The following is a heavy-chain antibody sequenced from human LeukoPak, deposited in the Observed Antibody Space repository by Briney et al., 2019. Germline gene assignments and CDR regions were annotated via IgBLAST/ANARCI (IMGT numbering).Heavy chain of an antibody. CDR1: GGSISSYY. CDR3: AREGSMTARPFVSIDY. CDR2: IHTSGST. Sequence: SETLSLTCTVSGGSISSYYWRWIRQPAGKGLQWIGRIHTSGSTDYNPSLGSRVTMSVDTSKNQFSLKLSSVTAADTAVYYWAREGSMTARPFVSIDYWGQGTLVTVSS. D-gene: IGHD6-6*01. J-gene: IGHJ4*02. V-gene: IGHV4-4*07.